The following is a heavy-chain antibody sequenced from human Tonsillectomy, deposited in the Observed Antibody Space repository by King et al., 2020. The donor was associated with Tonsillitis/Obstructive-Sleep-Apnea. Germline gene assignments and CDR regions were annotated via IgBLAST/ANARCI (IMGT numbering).Heavy chain of an antibody. CDR2: ISYDGSNK. D-gene: IGHD5-18*01. CDR1: GFTFSNYA. V-gene: IGHV3-30-3*01. CDR3: ARESMIQLSSTPPDAFAN. J-gene: IGHJ3*02. Sequence: QLVQSGGGVVQPGRSLTLSCAASGFTFSNYAMHWVRQAPGKGLEWVAVISYDGSNKYHADSVKGRCTISRDNSKNTLYLQMNSLRAEDTAVYYCARESMIQLSSTPPDAFANWGHGTIVTVSS.